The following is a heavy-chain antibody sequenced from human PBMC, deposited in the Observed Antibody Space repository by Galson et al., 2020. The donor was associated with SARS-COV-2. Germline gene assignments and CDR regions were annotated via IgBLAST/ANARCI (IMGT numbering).Heavy chain of an antibody. CDR3: VASAFGVVYYYYGMDV. D-gene: IGHD3-3*01. CDR2: ISYDGSNK. J-gene: IGHJ6*02. Sequence: GGSLRLSCAASGFTFSSYGMHWVRQAPGKGLEWVAVISYDGSNKYYADSVKGRFTISRDNSKNTLYLQMNSLRAEDTAVYYCVASAFGVVYYYYGMDVWGQGTTVTVSS. CDR1: GFTFSSYG. V-gene: IGHV3-30*03.